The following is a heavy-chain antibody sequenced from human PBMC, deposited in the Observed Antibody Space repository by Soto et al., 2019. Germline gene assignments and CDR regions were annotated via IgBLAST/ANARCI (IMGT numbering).Heavy chain of an antibody. Sequence: QVQLVQSGAEVKKPGASVKVSRKASGYTFTSYDINWVRQATGQGLEWMGWMNPNSGNTGYAQKFLGRVTMTRNTSISTGYMELSSMRSEDTAVYYCAREGVRVYGSSSGTGPVYYYCSGMDVWGQGTTVTVSS. V-gene: IGHV1-8*01. CDR1: GYTFTSYD. CDR2: MNPNSGNT. J-gene: IGHJ6*02. CDR3: AREGVRVYGSSSGTGPVYYYCSGMDV. D-gene: IGHD6-6*01.